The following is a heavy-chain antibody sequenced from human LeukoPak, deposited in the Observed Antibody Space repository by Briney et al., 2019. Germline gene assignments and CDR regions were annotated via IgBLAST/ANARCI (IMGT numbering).Heavy chain of an antibody. CDR2: ISAYNGNT. Sequence: GASVKVSCKASGYTFTSYDINWVRQATGQGLEWMGWISAYNGNTNYAQKLQGRVTMTTDTSTSTAYMELRSLRSDDTAVYYCARGWPSGSYYNGLRYWGQGTLVTVSS. D-gene: IGHD3-10*01. CDR3: ARGWPSGSYYNGLRY. V-gene: IGHV1-18*01. J-gene: IGHJ4*02. CDR1: GYTFTSYD.